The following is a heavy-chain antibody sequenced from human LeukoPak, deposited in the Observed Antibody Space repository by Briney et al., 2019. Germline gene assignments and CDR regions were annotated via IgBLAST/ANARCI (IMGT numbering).Heavy chain of an antibody. CDR2: ISSSSSYI. V-gene: IGHV3-21*01. D-gene: IGHD3-22*01. Sequence: PGGSLRLFCVGSGFTFSNAWMTWVRQAPGKGLEWVSSISSSSSYIYYADSVKGRFTISRDNAKNSLYLQMNSLRAEDTAVYYCARVQDYYDSSGYYYEGWDYWGQGTLVTVSS. CDR1: GFTFSNAW. J-gene: IGHJ4*02. CDR3: ARVQDYYDSSGYYYEGWDY.